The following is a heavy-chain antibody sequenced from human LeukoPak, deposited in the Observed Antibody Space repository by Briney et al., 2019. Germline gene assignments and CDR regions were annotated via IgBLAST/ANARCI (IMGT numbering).Heavy chain of an antibody. V-gene: IGHV3-48*01. CDR2: ISGSGTTI. Sequence: TGGSLRLSCAASGFIFSSYSMNWVRQAPGKGLEWVSYISGSGTTIYYADSVKGRFTISRGNSKNTLYLQMNSLRAEDTAVYYCARDSAPEGPTCDYWGQGTLVTVSS. D-gene: IGHD3-10*01. J-gene: IGHJ4*02. CDR1: GFIFSSYS. CDR3: ARDSAPEGPTCDY.